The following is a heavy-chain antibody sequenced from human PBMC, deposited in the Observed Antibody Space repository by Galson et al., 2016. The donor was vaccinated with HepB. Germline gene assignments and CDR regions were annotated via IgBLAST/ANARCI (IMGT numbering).Heavy chain of an antibody. CDR1: GFRFTSYA. J-gene: IGHJ4*02. CDR2: VSGSGDSA. Sequence: SLRLSCAASGFRFTSYAMTWVRQAPGEGLEWVSGVSGSGDSAYYTDSVKGRFIIYRDNSENTLYLEMNSLRAEDTATYYCAKNRGMFSSGWYYFDSWGQGTPVTVSS. D-gene: IGHD6-19*01. CDR3: AKNRGMFSSGWYYFDS. V-gene: IGHV3-23*01.